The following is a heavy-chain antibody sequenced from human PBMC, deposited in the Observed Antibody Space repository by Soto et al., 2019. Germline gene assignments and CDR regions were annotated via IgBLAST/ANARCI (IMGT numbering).Heavy chain of an antibody. CDR3: AKDSLDGFDSSGYYPLAHFYYYYGMDV. CDR1: GFTFSGYG. V-gene: IGHV3-30*18. J-gene: IGHJ6*02. Sequence: GGSLRLSCAASGFTFSGYGMHWVRQAPGKGLEWVAVISYDGSNKYYADSVKGRFTISRDNSKNTLYLQMNSLRAEDTAVYYCAKDSLDGFDSSGYYPLAHFYYYYGMDVWGQGTTVTVSS. CDR2: ISYDGSNK. D-gene: IGHD3-22*01.